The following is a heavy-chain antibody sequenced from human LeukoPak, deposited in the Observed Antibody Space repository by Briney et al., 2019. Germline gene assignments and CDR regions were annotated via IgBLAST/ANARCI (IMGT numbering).Heavy chain of an antibody. J-gene: IGHJ4*02. CDR2: IKEDGSEK. V-gene: IGHV3-7*01. D-gene: IGHD6-19*01. Sequence: GGSLRLSCAASGFTFSNYWMSWVRQAPGTGLEWMANIKEDGSEKYYVDSVRGRFTISRDNAENSLYLQMNSLRVEDTAVYYCARRAVAGLTIDYWGQGTLVTVSS. CDR1: GFTFSNYW. CDR3: ARRAVAGLTIDY.